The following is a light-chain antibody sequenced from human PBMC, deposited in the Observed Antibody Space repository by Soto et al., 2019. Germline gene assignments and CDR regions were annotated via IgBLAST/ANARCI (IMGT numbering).Light chain of an antibody. V-gene: IGLV1-47*01. J-gene: IGLJ3*02. CDR3: AAWDDSLSGWV. CDR1: SSNIGDNY. CDR2: RNN. Sequence: QSVLTQPTSASGTPGQRVTISCSGSSSNIGDNYVYWYQQFPGTAPKLLIYRNNQRPPGVPDRFSGSKSGTSASLAISGLRSEDEADYYCAAWDDSLSGWVFGGGTKVTVL.